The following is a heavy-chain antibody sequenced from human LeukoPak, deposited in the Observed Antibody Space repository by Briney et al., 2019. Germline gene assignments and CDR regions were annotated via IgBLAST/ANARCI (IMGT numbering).Heavy chain of an antibody. CDR2: ITSDGSST. Sequence: AGSLRLSCAASGFTFSNYWMHWVRQAPGKGLVWLSQITSDGSSTSYGDSVKGRFTISRDNAKYTLYLQMNRLRAEDTAVYDCADEQGARYYCSGSSWFDPWGQGTLVTVSS. D-gene: IGHD3-10*01. CDR1: GFTFSNYW. CDR3: ADEQGARYYCSGSSWFDP. V-gene: IGHV3-74*01. J-gene: IGHJ5*02.